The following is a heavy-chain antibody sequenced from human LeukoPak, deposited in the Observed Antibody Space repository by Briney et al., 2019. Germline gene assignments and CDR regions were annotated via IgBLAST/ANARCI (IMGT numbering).Heavy chain of an antibody. Sequence: SGTLSLTCTVSGGTISSYYWRWIRQPAGKGLEWIGRIYTSGSTNYNPSLRSRVTMSVDTSKNQFSLKLSSVTAADTAVYYCARVVSDDFWSGYPPGGMDVWGQGSTGTVS. CDR3: ARVVSDDFWSGYPPGGMDV. D-gene: IGHD3-3*01. CDR2: IYTSGST. V-gene: IGHV4-4*07. CDR1: GGTISSYY. J-gene: IGHJ6*02.